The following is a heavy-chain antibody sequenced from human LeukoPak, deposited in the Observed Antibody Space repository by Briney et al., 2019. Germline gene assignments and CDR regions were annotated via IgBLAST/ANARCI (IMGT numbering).Heavy chain of an antibody. J-gene: IGHJ4*02. CDR3: ASGHGTTIGTFDN. CDR1: GFTFSGHA. Sequence: GGSLRLSCAGSGFTFSGHAMSWVRQAPGKGLEWVSAVSGSGGSPYYADSVKGRFIISRDNSKNTLYLQMNSLRADDTAVYYCASGHGTTIGTFDNWGQGTLVTVSS. V-gene: IGHV3-23*01. CDR2: VSGSGGSP. D-gene: IGHD2-21*02.